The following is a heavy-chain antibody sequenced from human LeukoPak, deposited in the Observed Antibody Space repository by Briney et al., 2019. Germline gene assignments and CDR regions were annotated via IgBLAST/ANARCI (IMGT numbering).Heavy chain of an antibody. Sequence: SGTLSLTCAVSGDSITSTNWWTWVRQPPGKGLEWIGEIYHSGSTNYNPSLKSRVTISLDRSRNRFSLRLNSVTAADTAVYYCARGGNSAWYFDYWGQGTLVTVSS. D-gene: IGHD6-19*01. V-gene: IGHV4-4*02. CDR2: IYHSGST. CDR3: ARGGNSAWYFDY. CDR1: GDSITSTNW. J-gene: IGHJ4*02.